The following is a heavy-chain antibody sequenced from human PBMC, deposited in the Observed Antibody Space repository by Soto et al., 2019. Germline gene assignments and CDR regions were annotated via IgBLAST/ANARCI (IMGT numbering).Heavy chain of an antibody. Sequence: GRSLRLSCAASGFTFNSYDMHWVRQAKGKGLEWVSAIGTAGDTYYPGSVKGRFTISRENAKNSLYLQMNSLRAEDTAVYYCARVNIYYYGMDVWGQGTTVTVSS. J-gene: IGHJ6*02. CDR1: GFTFNSYD. CDR2: IGTAGDT. CDR3: ARVNIYYYGMDV. V-gene: IGHV3-13*01.